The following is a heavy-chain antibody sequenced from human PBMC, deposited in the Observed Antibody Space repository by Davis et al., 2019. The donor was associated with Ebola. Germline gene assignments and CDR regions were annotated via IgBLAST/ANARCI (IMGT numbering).Heavy chain of an antibody. J-gene: IGHJ4*02. CDR3: ARGHNYVHEY. D-gene: IGHD4-11*01. V-gene: IGHV1-2*06. CDR2: VILKSGAT. Sequence: ASVKVSCKASGFIFTDYAINWVRQAPGQGLEWLGRVILKSGATNYAQKFQGRVTMTRDTSISTVYMELSSLRYDDTADYYCARGHNYVHEYWGQGTLVTVSS. CDR1: GFIFTDYA.